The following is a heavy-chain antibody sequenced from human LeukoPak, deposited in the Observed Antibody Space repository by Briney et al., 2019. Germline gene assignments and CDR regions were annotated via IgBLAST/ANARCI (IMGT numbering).Heavy chain of an antibody. CDR1: GGSITSSNW. CDR3: ARCKGDY. J-gene: IGHJ4*02. CDR2: IYYTGNT. V-gene: IGHV4-4*02. Sequence: SGTLSLTCAVSGGSITSSNWWSWVRQPPGKELEWIGEIYYTGNTNYNPSLKSRVTISVDKSNNQFSLNLSSVTAADTAVYYCARCKGDYWGQGILVTVSS.